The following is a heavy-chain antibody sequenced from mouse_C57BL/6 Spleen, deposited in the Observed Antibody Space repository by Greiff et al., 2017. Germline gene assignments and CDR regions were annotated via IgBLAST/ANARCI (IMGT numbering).Heavy chain of an antibody. CDR3: ARPQLNYFDY. CDR2: ISSGGSYT. Sequence: EVQLVESGGDLVKPGGSLKLSCAASGFPFSSYGMSWVRQTPDKRLEWVATISSGGSYTYYPDSVKGRFTISRDNAKNTLYLQMSSLKSEDTAMYYCARPQLNYFDYWGQGTTLTVSS. J-gene: IGHJ2*01. CDR1: GFPFSSYG. V-gene: IGHV5-6*01.